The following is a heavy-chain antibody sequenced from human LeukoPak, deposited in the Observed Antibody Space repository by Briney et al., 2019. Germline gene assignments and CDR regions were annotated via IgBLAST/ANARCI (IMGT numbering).Heavy chain of an antibody. CDR1: GFTFNNHD. D-gene: IGHD6-19*01. CDR2: ISGNGGIT. V-gene: IGHV3-23*01. CDR3: ALASRSGWRGVFDW. J-gene: IGHJ4*02. Sequence: PGGSLRLSCVASGFTFNNHDMSWVRQAPGKGLEWVSGISGNGGITYYADSVKGRFTISRDNSDDTLYLQMNSLRADDTGVYYCALASRSGWRGVFDWWGQGILVTVSS.